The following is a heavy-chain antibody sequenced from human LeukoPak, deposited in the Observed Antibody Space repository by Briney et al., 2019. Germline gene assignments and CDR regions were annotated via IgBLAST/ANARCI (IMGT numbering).Heavy chain of an antibody. Sequence: GRSLRLSCAASGFTFRNYGINWVRQAPGKGLEWVALIWFDGSDKYYTDSVKGRFTISRDNSKNTLYLQMNSLRAEDTAVYYCAKNQYSSGWYSGDFDYWGQGTLVTVSS. J-gene: IGHJ4*02. CDR2: IWFDGSDK. CDR3: AKNQYSSGWYSGDFDY. V-gene: IGHV3-33*06. CDR1: GFTFRNYG. D-gene: IGHD6-19*01.